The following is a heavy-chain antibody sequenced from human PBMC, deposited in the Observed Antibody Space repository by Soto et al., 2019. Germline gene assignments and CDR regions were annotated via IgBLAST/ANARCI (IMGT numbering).Heavy chain of an antibody. CDR1: GFTFSSYW. CDR3: AHLGYCTNGVCTSIGY. CDR2: INSDGSST. Sequence: EVQLVESGGGLVQPGGSLRLSCAASGFTFSSYWMHWVRQAPGKGLVWVARINSDGSSTSYADSVKGRFTISRDNDKKTLYLQMNSLRAEDTAVYYCAHLGYCTNGVCTSIGYWGQGTLGHVSS. V-gene: IGHV3-74*01. J-gene: IGHJ4*02. D-gene: IGHD2-8*01.